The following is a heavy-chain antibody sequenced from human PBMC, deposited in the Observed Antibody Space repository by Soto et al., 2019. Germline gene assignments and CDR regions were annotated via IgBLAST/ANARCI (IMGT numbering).Heavy chain of an antibody. D-gene: IGHD1-1*01. J-gene: IGHJ4*02. CDR2: IGPSGSGT. V-gene: IGHV3-74*01. Sequence: PGGSLRLSCAASGFTFSSHWMHWVRQAPGKGLVWVSHIGPSGSGTRDADSVQGRFTISRDNARNTLYLQMNSLRGEDTAVYYCTRDNNWSYDYWGQGILVTVSS. CDR3: TRDNNWSYDY. CDR1: GFTFSSHW.